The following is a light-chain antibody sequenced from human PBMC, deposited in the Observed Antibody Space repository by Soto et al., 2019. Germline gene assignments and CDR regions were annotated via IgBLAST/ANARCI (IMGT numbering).Light chain of an antibody. CDR2: KTS. J-gene: IGKJ3*01. CDR1: QSISIW. Sequence: DIQMTQSPSTLSASVGDRVTITCRASQSISIWLAWYQQKPGKAPKLLIYKTSSLESGVPSRFSGSESGTEFTLTISSLQPDDVAAYYCQQYNSYLFTFGPGNKVDI. V-gene: IGKV1-5*03. CDR3: QQYNSYLFT.